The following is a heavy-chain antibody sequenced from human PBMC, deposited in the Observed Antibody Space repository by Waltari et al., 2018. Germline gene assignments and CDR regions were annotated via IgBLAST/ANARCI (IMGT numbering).Heavy chain of an antibody. Sequence: EVQLVESGGGWVQPGGSLRLSCAASGFTFSSYAMSWVRQAPGKGLEWVSAISGSGGSTYYADSVKGRFTISRDNSKNTLYLQMNSLRAEDTAVYYCAKASRRRITIFGVVTAFDYWGQGTLVTVSS. CDR1: GFTFSSYA. CDR3: AKASRRRITIFGVVTAFDY. J-gene: IGHJ4*02. CDR2: ISGSGGST. D-gene: IGHD3-3*01. V-gene: IGHV3-23*04.